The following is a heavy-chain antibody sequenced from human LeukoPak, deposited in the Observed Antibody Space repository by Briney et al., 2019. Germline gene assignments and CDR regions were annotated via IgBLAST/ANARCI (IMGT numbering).Heavy chain of an antibody. CDR2: IYYSGST. CDR3: ARGEYYYDSSGYFDY. D-gene: IGHD3-22*01. V-gene: IGHV4-59*01. CDR1: GGSISSYY. Sequence: SETLSFTCTVSGGSISSYYWSWIRQPPGKGLEWIGYIYYSGSTNYNPSLKSRVTISVDTSKNQFSLKLSSVTAADTAVYYCARGEYYYDSSGYFDYWGQGTLVTVSS. J-gene: IGHJ4*02.